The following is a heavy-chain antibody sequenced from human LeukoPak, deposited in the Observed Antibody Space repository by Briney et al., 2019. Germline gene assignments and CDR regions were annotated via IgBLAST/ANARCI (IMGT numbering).Heavy chain of an antibody. CDR1: GYTFTSYG. CDR3: ARGPLFSSGWYWADY. CDR2: FSAYNGNT. V-gene: IGHV1-18*01. J-gene: IGHJ4*02. D-gene: IGHD6-19*01. Sequence: ASVKVSCKASGYTFTSYGISWVRQAPGQGLEWMGWFSAYNGNTNYAQKHPGRVTMTTDTSTCTAYMELRSLRSDDTAVYYCARGPLFSSGWYWADYWGQGTLVTVSS.